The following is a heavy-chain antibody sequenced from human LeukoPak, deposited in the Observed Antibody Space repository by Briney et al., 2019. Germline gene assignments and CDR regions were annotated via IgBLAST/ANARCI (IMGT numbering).Heavy chain of an antibody. CDR3: AKTTRPLGALDH. V-gene: IGHV3-23*01. CDR2: ITDTGGDT. J-gene: IGHJ4*02. Sequence: PGGSLRLSCADSGFTFNTYPMNWVRQAPGKGLEWVSGITDTGGDTKSADSVKGRFTISRDNSRNTLYLQMNSLRDEDTAIYYCAKTTRPLGALDHWGQGTLVTVSS. CDR1: GFTFNTYP. D-gene: IGHD1-26*01.